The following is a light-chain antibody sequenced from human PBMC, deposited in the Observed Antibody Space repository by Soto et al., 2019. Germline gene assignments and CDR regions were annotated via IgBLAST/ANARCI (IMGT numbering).Light chain of an antibody. CDR3: QQYDSSPRT. J-gene: IGKJ1*01. Sequence: EIVLTQSRGTLSLSPGERATLSCRASQSVSSSYLAWYQQKPGQAPRLLMYGASSRATGIPDRFSGSGSGTDFTLTISRLEPEDFAVYYCQQYDSSPRTFGQGTKVDIK. V-gene: IGKV3-20*01. CDR1: QSVSSSY. CDR2: GAS.